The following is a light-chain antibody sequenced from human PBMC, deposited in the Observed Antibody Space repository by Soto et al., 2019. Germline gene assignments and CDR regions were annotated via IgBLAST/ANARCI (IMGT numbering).Light chain of an antibody. CDR1: SSDVGSYNL. CDR2: EGS. J-gene: IGLJ1*01. Sequence: QSALTQPASVSGSPGQSITISCTGTSSDVGSYNLVSWYQQRPGKAPQLIIYEGSKRPSGVSIRYSASKSGNTASLTISGLEAEYESDYYCCSYASGGTYVFGTGTKLTVL. V-gene: IGLV2-23*01. CDR3: CSYASGGTYV.